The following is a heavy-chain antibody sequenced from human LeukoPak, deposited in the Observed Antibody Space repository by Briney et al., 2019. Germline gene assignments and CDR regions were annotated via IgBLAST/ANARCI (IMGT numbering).Heavy chain of an antibody. J-gene: IGHJ4*02. CDR3: ARNQWELGHFDY. D-gene: IGHD1-26*01. V-gene: IGHV3-66*01. CDR1: GFTVSSNY. CDR2: IYSGGST. Sequence: GGSLRLSCAASGFTVSSNYMSWVRQAPGKGLEWVSVIYSGGSTYYADSVKGRFTISRDNSKNTLYLQMNSLRAEDTAVYYCARNQWELGHFDYWGQGTLVTVSS.